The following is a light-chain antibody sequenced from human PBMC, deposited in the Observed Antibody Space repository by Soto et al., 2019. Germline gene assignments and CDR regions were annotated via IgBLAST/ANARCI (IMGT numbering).Light chain of an antibody. Sequence: EVMMTQSPATLSVSPGERATLSCKASQSVSSNLAWYQQKPGQAPRLLIYGASSRATGIPDRFSGSGSGTDSTLTISRLEPEDFAVYYCQQYGSSPRTFGQGTKVDIK. CDR2: GAS. CDR3: QQYGSSPRT. J-gene: IGKJ1*01. CDR1: QSVSSN. V-gene: IGKV3-20*01.